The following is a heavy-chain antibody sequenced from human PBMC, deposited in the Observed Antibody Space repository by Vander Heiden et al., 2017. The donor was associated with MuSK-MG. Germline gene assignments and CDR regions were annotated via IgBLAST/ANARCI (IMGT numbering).Heavy chain of an antibody. J-gene: IGHJ1*01. CDR3: ARILPGENYGAGSWDFQH. CDR1: GFSLSNARMG. D-gene: IGHD3-10*01. Sequence: QVTLKESGPVLVKPTETLTLTCTVSGFSLSNARMGVSWIRQPPGKALEWLAHIFSNDEKSYSTSLKSRRTISKDTSKSQVVSTMTNMDTVETATYDCARILPGENYGAGSWDFQHWGQGTMVTVSS. CDR2: IFSNDEK. V-gene: IGHV2-26*01.